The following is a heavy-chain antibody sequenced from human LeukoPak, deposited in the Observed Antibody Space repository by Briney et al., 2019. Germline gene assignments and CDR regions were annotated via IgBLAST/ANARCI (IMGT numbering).Heavy chain of an antibody. CDR1: GYTFRNYY. J-gene: IGHJ4*02. CDR3: AREETTVWPPYPCY. D-gene: IGHD1-14*01. Sequence: GSSVKVSCKASGYTFRNYYITWVRQAPGQGLEGMGWISGYNYKTDYAHNPKGRVTMTTDTSTSTAYMDLRSLTSDDTAVYYCAREETTVWPPYPCYWGQGTLVTVSS. V-gene: IGHV1-18*04. CDR2: ISGYNYKT.